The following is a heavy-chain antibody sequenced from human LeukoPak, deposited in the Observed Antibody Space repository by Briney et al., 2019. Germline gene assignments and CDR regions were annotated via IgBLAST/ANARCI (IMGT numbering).Heavy chain of an antibody. V-gene: IGHV4-30-4*01. CDR2: IYYSGST. Sequence: PSQTLSLTCTVSGGSISSVNYYWSWIRQPPGKGLEWIGYIYYSGSTYYNPSLKSRVTVSVDTSKNQFSLKLSSVTAADTAVYYCARGQQGPDAFDIWGQGTMVTVSS. D-gene: IGHD6-13*01. J-gene: IGHJ3*02. CDR3: ARGQQGPDAFDI. CDR1: GGSISSVNYY.